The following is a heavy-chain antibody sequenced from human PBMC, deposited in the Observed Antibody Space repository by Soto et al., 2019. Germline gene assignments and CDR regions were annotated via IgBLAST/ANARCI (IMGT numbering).Heavy chain of an antibody. J-gene: IGHJ6*02. CDR3: AKIHDKRAFYYHAMDV. D-gene: IGHD3-10*01. CDR1: GFIFIRFG. V-gene: IGHV3-30*18. CDR2: ISYDGNKK. Sequence: GGSLRLSCAASGFIFIRFGMHWVRQAPGKGLEWVAVISYDGNKKYYTDSVKGRFTISRDNSKNTLFLQMNSLRAEDTAVYYCAKIHDKRAFYYHAMDVWGQGTTVTVSS.